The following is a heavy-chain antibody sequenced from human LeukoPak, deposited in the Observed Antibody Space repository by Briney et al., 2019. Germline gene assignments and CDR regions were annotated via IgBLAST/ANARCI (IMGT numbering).Heavy chain of an antibody. CDR3: ARDRRLDFYYYMDV. J-gene: IGHJ6*03. Sequence: GGSLRLSCAPSGFNFRTYWMSWVRQAPGKGLEWVANIKLDGSETYYVDSVKGRFTISRDNAKDSLYLQMNSLRADDTAVYYCARDRRLDFYYYMDVWGKGTTVTVSS. CDR1: GFNFRTYW. CDR2: IKLDGSET. V-gene: IGHV3-7*01.